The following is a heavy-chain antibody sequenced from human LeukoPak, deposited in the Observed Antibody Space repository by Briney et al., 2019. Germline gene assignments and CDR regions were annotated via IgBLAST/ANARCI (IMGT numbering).Heavy chain of an antibody. Sequence: PGGSLRLSGAASGFTFSSYGMHWVRQAPGKGLEGVAFIRYDGSNKYYADSVKGRFTISRDNSKNTLYLQMNSLRAEDTAVYYCAKDLRRFGELLPFDYWGQGTLVTVSS. D-gene: IGHD3-10*01. V-gene: IGHV3-30*02. CDR1: GFTFSSYG. CDR2: IRYDGSNK. CDR3: AKDLRRFGELLPFDY. J-gene: IGHJ4*02.